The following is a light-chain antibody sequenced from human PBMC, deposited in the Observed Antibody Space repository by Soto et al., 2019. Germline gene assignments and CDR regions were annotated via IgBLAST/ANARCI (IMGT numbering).Light chain of an antibody. J-gene: IGLJ1*01. CDR3: SSYSSAVAIV. CDR1: SSDIGAYNY. Sequence: QSALTQPASVSGSPGQSITISCTGTSSDIGAYNYVSWYQQHPGKAPKLMIYEVTNRPSGISDRFSASRSGNTASLSISGLQAEDEADYFCSSYSSAVAIVFGTGTKVTVL. V-gene: IGLV2-14*01. CDR2: EVT.